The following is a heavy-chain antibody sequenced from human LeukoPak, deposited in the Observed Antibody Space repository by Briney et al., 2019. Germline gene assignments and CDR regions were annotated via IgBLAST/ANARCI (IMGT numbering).Heavy chain of an antibody. J-gene: IGHJ5*02. D-gene: IGHD5-18*01. Sequence: PGGSLRLSCAASGFTFSNYDMAWVRQAPGKGLEWVSGISGSGVGTYYADSVKGRFTTSRDNSKNTVFLQMNSLRVEDTAVYYCARGGYTYGGEANWFDPWGQGTLVTVSS. CDR3: ARGGYTYGGEANWFDP. CDR2: ISGSGVGT. CDR1: GFTFSNYD. V-gene: IGHV3-23*01.